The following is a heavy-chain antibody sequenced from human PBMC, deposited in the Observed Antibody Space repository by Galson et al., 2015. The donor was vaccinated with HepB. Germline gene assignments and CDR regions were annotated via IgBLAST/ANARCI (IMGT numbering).Heavy chain of an antibody. J-gene: IGHJ5*02. Sequence: SVKVSCKASGYTFTSYGISWVRQAPGQGLEWMGWISAYNGNTNYAQKLQGRVTMTTDTSTSTAYMELRSLRSDDTAVYYCAREGRYSSSWYPPGDWFDPWGQGTLVTVSS. V-gene: IGHV1-18*01. CDR1: GYTFTSYG. CDR3: AREGRYSSSWYPPGDWFDP. CDR2: ISAYNGNT. D-gene: IGHD6-13*01.